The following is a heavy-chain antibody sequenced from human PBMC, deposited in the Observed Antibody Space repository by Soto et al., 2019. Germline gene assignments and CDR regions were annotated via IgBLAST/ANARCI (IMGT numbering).Heavy chain of an antibody. D-gene: IGHD3-9*01. CDR2: VSGSGGST. V-gene: IGHV3-23*01. CDR1: GFTFSSYA. Sequence: EVQLLESGGGLVQPGGSLRLSCAASGFTFSSYAMSWVRQAPGKGLEWVSSVSGSGGSTYYADSVKGRFTISRDNSKKTLYLQMNSLRAGDTAVYFCAKRPQYETLTGYLNYFDYWGPGILVTVSS. CDR3: AKRPQYETLTGYLNYFDY. J-gene: IGHJ4*02.